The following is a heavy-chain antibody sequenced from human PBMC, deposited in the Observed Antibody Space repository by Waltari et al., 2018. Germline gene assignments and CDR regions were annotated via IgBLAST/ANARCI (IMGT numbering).Heavy chain of an antibody. CDR3: LYDPSV. J-gene: IGHJ4*02. CDR1: VLRYQTPR. CDR2: IKDKADGGTI. D-gene: IGHD5-12*01. Sequence: DVQLVEHGGGLVKPGGSLRPSCSASVLRYQTPRRNWVRQAPGRGLEWIGRIKDKADGGTIDYAAPVKGRFTISRDDSKNMTYLQMNSLKPDDTGVYFCLYDPSVWGQGTLVTVSS. V-gene: IGHV3-15*07.